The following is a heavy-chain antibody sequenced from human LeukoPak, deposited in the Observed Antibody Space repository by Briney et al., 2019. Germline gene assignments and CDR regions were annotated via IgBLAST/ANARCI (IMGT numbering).Heavy chain of an antibody. V-gene: IGHV4-59*01. J-gene: IGHJ3*02. CDR3: ARSPGGGFDI. CDR2: IYYSGTT. D-gene: IGHD2-15*01. CDR1: GGSITDFY. Sequence: SETLSLTCTVSGGSITDFYGGWIRQSPGKGLELIGYIYYSGTTNYSPSLKSRVSISVDTSKKQFSLKLSSVTAADTAVYYCARSPGGGFDIWGQGTMVTVSS.